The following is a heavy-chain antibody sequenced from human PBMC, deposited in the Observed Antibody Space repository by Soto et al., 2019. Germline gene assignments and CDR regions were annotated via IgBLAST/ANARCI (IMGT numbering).Heavy chain of an antibody. D-gene: IGHD6-19*01. J-gene: IGHJ5*02. CDR3: AGIAVAGPGWFDP. Sequence: GASVKVSCKASGYTFTSYDINWVRQATGQGLEWMGWMNPNSGNTGYAQKFQGRVTMTRNTSISTAYMELSSLRSEDTAVYYCAGIAVAGPGWFDPWGHGTLVTVSS. CDR2: MNPNSGNT. V-gene: IGHV1-8*01. CDR1: GYTFTSYD.